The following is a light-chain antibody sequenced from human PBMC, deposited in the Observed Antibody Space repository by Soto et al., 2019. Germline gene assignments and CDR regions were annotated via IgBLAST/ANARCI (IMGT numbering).Light chain of an antibody. J-gene: IGKJ1*01. CDR2: GAS. V-gene: IGKV1-27*01. Sequence: IQMTQSPSSLSASVGDRVTITCRASQAIRNDLGWYQQKPGKVPKLLMYGASTLPSGVPSRFSGSGSGTDFTLTISSLQPEDVATYYCQNYHSAPWTFGQGTKVEIK. CDR1: QAIRND. CDR3: QNYHSAPWT.